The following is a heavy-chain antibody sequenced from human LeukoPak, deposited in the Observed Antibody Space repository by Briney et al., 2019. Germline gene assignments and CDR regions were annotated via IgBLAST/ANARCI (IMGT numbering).Heavy chain of an antibody. CDR1: GFTFSSYE. D-gene: IGHD5-24*01. J-gene: IGHJ3*02. V-gene: IGHV3-48*03. CDR3: AREGGDGYSDAFDI. Sequence: GGSLRLSCAASGFTFSSYEMNWVRQAPGKGLEWVSYISSSGSSIYSADSVNARFTISRDNAKNSLYLQMNSLRAEDTAVYYCAREGGDGYSDAFDIWGQGTMVTVSS. CDR2: ISSSGSSI.